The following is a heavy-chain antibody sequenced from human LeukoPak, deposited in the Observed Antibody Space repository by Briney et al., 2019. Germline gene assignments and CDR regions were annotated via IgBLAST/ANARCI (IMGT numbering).Heavy chain of an antibody. Sequence: GGSLRLSCAASGFTFSSYAMSWVRQAPGKGLEWVSAISGSGGSTYYADSVKGRFTISRDNAKSSMWLQMNSLRDEDTAVYYCARRAGDYSHPYDYWGQGTLVTVSS. CDR3: ARRAGDYSHPYDY. D-gene: IGHD3-22*01. CDR2: ISGSGGST. CDR1: GFTFSSYA. V-gene: IGHV3-23*01. J-gene: IGHJ4*02.